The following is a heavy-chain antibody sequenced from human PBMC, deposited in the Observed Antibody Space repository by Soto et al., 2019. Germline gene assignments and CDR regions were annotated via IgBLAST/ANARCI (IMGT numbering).Heavy chain of an antibody. CDR2: ISYDGSNK. Sequence: GGSLRLSCAASGFTFSSYAMHWVRQAPGKGLEWVAVISYDGSNKYYADSVKGRFTISRDNSKNTLYLQMNSLRAEDTAVYYCARGQFRNDCGEYFTAIDIWGQGTMVTVSS. CDR3: ARGQFRNDCGEYFTAIDI. D-gene: IGHD2-21*01. CDR1: GFTFSSYA. J-gene: IGHJ3*02. V-gene: IGHV3-30-3*01.